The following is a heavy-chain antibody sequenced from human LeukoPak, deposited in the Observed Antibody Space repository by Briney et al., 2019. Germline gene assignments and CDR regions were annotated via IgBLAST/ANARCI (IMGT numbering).Heavy chain of an antibody. J-gene: IGHJ2*01. Sequence: SETLSLTCTVSGGSISSGDYYWSWIRQPPGKGLEWIVYIYYSGSTYYNPSLKSRVTISVDTSKNQFSLKLSSVTAADTAVYYCARDDRSLISFDWYFDLWGRGTLVTVSS. CDR3: ARDDRSLISFDWYFDL. CDR2: IYYSGST. V-gene: IGHV4-30-4*08. CDR1: GGSISSGDYY. D-gene: IGHD6-13*01.